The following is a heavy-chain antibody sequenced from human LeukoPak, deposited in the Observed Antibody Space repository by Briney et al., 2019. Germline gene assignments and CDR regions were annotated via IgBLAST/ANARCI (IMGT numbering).Heavy chain of an antibody. CDR1: GFTFSSYW. J-gene: IGHJ4*02. V-gene: IGHV3-7*01. CDR3: ARDIPAAAPS. CDR2: IKQDGSEK. D-gene: IGHD6-25*01. Sequence: GGSLRLSCAASGFTFSSYWMTWVRQAPGKGREWVAHIKQDGSEKYYVDSVKGRFTIFSDNAKNSLFLQMNSLRAEDTAVYYCARDIPAAAPSWGQGTLVTVPS.